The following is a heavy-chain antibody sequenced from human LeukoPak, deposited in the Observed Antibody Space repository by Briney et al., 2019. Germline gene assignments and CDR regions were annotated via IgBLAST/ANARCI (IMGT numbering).Heavy chain of an antibody. J-gene: IGHJ4*02. D-gene: IGHD2-15*01. CDR2: TKPNGTAE. CDR1: GFTFRNYW. CDR3: ARDGGLHTNFDY. V-gene: IGHV3-7*01. Sequence: GGSLRLSCAASGFTFRNYWMGWVRQAPGKGLEWVANTKPNGTAEYYADSVRGRFTTSRDNANNFLYLQMNSLRGEDTAVYYCARDGGLHTNFDYWGQGTLVTVSS.